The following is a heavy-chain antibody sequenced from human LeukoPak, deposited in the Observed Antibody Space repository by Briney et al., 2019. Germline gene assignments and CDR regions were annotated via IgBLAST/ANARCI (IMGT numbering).Heavy chain of an antibody. J-gene: IGHJ4*02. Sequence: ASVKVSCKASGGTFSSYAISWVRQAPGQGLEWMGRIIPILGIANYAQKFQGRVTITADKSTSTSYMELSSLRSEDTAVYYCARVSGYYDSSGPDYWGQGTLVTVSS. V-gene: IGHV1-69*04. D-gene: IGHD3-22*01. CDR1: GGTFSSYA. CDR3: ARVSGYYDSSGPDY. CDR2: IIPILGIA.